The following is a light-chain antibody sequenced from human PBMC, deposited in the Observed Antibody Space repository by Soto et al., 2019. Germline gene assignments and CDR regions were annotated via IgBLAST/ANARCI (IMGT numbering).Light chain of an antibody. Sequence: QSALTQPASVSGSPGQSITISCTGTSIDVGDYDYVSWYQQHPGKAPKLMIYEVSNRPSGVSNRFSGSKSGNTASLTISGLQAEDEAESYCSSYRSSGALVFGGGTKLTVL. CDR3: SSYRSSGALV. CDR2: EVS. J-gene: IGLJ3*02. V-gene: IGLV2-14*01. CDR1: SIDVGDYDY.